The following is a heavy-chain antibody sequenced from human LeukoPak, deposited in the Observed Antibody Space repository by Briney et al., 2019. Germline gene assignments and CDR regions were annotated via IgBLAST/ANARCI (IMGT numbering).Heavy chain of an antibody. V-gene: IGHV4-59*01. CDR2: IYYSGST. D-gene: IGHD2-2*01. Sequence: PSGTLSLTCPASGCTLSSYYWSWIRQPPAKGLEWIGYIYYSGSTNYNPSLKRRVTISEDTSKNQSSLKLSSVPAADTAVYYCARLPGAIGFYFVYWGQGTLVTVSS. J-gene: IGHJ4*02. CDR1: GCTLSSYY. CDR3: ARLPGAIGFYFVY.